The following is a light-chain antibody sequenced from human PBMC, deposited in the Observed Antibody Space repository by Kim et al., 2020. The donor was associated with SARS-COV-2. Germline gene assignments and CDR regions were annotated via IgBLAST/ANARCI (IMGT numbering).Light chain of an antibody. V-gene: IGKV1-33*01. CDR1: QDIKKY. J-gene: IGKJ4*01. Sequence: ASVGDRVTITCHASQDIKKYLTWYQQKPGKAPKVLIYDASNLETGVPSRFSGGGSGTDFTFTISSLQSEDIATYYCQQYNNLPLTFGGGTKVDIK. CDR3: QQYNNLPLT. CDR2: DAS.